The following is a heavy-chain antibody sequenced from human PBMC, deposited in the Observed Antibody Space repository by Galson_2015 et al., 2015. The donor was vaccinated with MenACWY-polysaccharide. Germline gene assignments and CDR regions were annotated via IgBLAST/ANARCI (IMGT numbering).Heavy chain of an antibody. CDR1: GGSFSGYY. Sequence: ETLSLTCAVYGGSFSGYYWSWIRQPPGKGLEWIGEINHSGSTNYNPSLKSRVTISVDTSKNQFSLKLSSVTAADTAVYYCARGPFTATKSPTNYYGMDVWGQGTTVTVSS. J-gene: IGHJ6*02. CDR3: ARGPFTATKSPTNYYGMDV. V-gene: IGHV4-34*01. D-gene: IGHD4-17*01. CDR2: INHSGST.